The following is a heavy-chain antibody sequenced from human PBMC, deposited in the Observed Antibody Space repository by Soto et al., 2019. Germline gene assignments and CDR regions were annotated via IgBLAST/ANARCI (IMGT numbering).Heavy chain of an antibody. CDR2: ISYDGSSS. V-gene: IGHV3-30*18. Sequence: QVQLVESGGGVVQPGRSLRLSCAASGFTFSSYGMHWVRQAPGKGLEWVAVISYDGSSSYHADAVKGRFTIYRDSSKNTLYLQMDSLRTEDTAVYYCAKDTTPGGRWGYYFDYWGQGTLVTVSS. J-gene: IGHJ4*02. D-gene: IGHD2-15*01. CDR1: GFTFSSYG. CDR3: AKDTTPGGRWGYYFDY.